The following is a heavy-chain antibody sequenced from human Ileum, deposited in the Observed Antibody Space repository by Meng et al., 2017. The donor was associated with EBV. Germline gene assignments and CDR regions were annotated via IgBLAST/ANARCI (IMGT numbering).Heavy chain of an antibody. J-gene: IGHJ4*02. V-gene: IGHV4-4*02. CDR1: GDSMTNNNW. CDR3: ARTGVGLAFDY. Sequence: VQLGGSGPGMVKSSGTLSLTCGVSGDSMTNNNWWTWVRQPPGKGLEWIGEIYHGGSTNYNPSLQSRATISVDMSKKQFSLKLRSVTAADTAVYYCARTGVGLAFDYWGLGTLVTVSS. D-gene: IGHD2-8*01. CDR2: IYHGGST.